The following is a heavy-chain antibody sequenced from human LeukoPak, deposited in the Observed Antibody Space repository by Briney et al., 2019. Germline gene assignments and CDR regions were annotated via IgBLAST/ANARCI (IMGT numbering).Heavy chain of an antibody. J-gene: IGHJ5*02. Sequence: SETLSLTCAVYGGSFSGYYWSWIRRPPGKGLEWIGEINHSGSTNYNPSLKSRVTISVDTSKNQFSLKLSSVTAADTAVYYCARYCSGGSCYSYNWFDPWGQGTLVTVSS. CDR2: INHSGST. V-gene: IGHV4-34*01. D-gene: IGHD2-15*01. CDR1: GGSFSGYY. CDR3: ARYCSGGSCYSYNWFDP.